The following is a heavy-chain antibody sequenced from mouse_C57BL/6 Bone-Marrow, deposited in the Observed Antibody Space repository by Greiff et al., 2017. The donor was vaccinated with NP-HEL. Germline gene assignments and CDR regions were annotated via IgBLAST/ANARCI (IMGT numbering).Heavy chain of an antibody. D-gene: IGHD2-5*01. J-gene: IGHJ3*01. Sequence: QVQLQQSGAELARPGASVKLSCKASGYTFTSYGISWVKQRTGQGLEWIGEIYPRSGNTYYNEKFKGKATLTADKSSSTAYMVLRSLTSEDSAVYFCARSRGYSKFAYWGQGTLVTVSA. V-gene: IGHV1-81*01. CDR3: ARSRGYSKFAY. CDR2: IYPRSGNT. CDR1: GYTFTSYG.